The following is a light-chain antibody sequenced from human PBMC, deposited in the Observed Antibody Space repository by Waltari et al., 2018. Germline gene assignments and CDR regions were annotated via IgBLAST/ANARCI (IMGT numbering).Light chain of an antibody. CDR3: QQYYSSPFT. V-gene: IGKV4-1*01. CDR2: WAS. CDR1: QSVLSSSYNKNR. Sequence: DIVMTQSPDSLAVSLGERATINCKSSQSVLSSSYNKNRLAWYQQKPGQPPKLLIYWASTRESGVPDRFSGSGSGTDFTLSISSLQAEDVAVYYCQQYYSSPFTFGGGTKVEIK. J-gene: IGKJ4*01.